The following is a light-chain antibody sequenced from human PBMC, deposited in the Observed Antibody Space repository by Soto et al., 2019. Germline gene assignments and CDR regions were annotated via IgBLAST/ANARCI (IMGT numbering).Light chain of an antibody. CDR1: QSISSW. J-gene: IGKJ1*01. V-gene: IGKV1-5*01. Sequence: DIQMTQSPSTLSASVGDRVTITCRASQSISSWLAWYQQKPGKAHKLLIYDASSLESGVPSRFSGSGSGTEFTLTISRLQPDDFATYYCQQDNSYSWTFGQGTKVEIK. CDR3: QQDNSYSWT. CDR2: DAS.